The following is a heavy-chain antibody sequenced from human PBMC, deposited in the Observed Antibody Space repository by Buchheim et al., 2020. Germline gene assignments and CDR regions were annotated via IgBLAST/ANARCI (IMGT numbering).Heavy chain of an antibody. CDR3: ARGLSQYCTGGVCYRGWFDP. CDR1: GYTFTSYD. V-gene: IGHV1-8*01. D-gene: IGHD2-8*02. J-gene: IGHJ5*02. CDR2: MNPNSGNT. Sequence: QVQLVQSGAEVKKPGASVKVSCKASGYTFTSYDINWVRQATGQGLEWMGWMNPNSGNTGYAQKFQGRGTMTRNTSISTAYMELSSLRSEDTAVYYCARGLSQYCTGGVCYRGWFDPWSQGTL.